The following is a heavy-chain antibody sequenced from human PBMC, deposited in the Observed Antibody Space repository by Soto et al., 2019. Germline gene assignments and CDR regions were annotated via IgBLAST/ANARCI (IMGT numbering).Heavy chain of an antibody. V-gene: IGHV4-59*01. CDR1: GGSISTYY. J-gene: IGHJ6*02. Sequence: KTSETLSLTCTASGGSISTYYWSWIRRPPGKGLEWIGYIYNSGSTHSNPSLQSRVTISVDTSKNQFSLKLSSVTAADTAIYYCARARITMVREVIKYNMDVWGQGTTVTVSS. D-gene: IGHD3-10*01. CDR3: ARARITMVREVIKYNMDV. CDR2: IYNSGST.